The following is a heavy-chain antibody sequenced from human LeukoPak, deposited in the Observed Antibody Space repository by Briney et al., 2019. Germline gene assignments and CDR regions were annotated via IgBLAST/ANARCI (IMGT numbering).Heavy chain of an antibody. CDR3: ARDRGYGIVDF. V-gene: IGHV4-59*01. CDR2: IEYSGST. D-gene: IGHD3-10*01. CDR1: GGSISSYY. Sequence: PSETLSLTCTVSGGSISSYYWSWIRQPPGKGLEWIGYIEYSGSTNNNPSLKSRVTISVDTSKNQFSLNLSSVTAADTAVYYCARDRGYGIVDFWGQGTLVTVSS. J-gene: IGHJ4*02.